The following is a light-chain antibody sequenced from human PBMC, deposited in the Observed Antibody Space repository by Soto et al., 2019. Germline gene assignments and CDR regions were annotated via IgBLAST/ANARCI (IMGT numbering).Light chain of an antibody. CDR1: QSVSSY. Sequence: EIVLTQSPATLSLSPGERATLSCRASQSVSSYLAWYQQKPGQAPRLLIYDASNRATGIPARFSGSGSGTDFTLTISILEPEDFADYYCQQRSNWPPYTFGQGTKLEIK. CDR3: QQRSNWPPYT. V-gene: IGKV3-11*01. CDR2: DAS. J-gene: IGKJ2*01.